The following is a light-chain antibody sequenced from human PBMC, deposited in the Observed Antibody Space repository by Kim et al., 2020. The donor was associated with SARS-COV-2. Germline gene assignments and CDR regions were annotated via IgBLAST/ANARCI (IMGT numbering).Light chain of an antibody. V-gene: IGKV1-5*03. CDR2: KAS. CDR1: QSVSSW. Sequence: DIQMTQSPSTLSASVGDRVTITCRASQSVSSWLAWYQQKPGKAPNLLIYKASTLEGGVPSRFSGRGSGTEFTLTINSLQPDDFATYSCQQYDSHPYTFGQGTKLEI. J-gene: IGKJ2*01. CDR3: QQYDSHPYT.